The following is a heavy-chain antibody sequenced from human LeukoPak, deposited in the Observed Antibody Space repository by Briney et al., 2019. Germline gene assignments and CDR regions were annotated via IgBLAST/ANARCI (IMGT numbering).Heavy chain of an antibody. CDR1: GDSMSSGSYY. CDR2: VYSSGGT. D-gene: IGHD1-26*01. CDR3: ARAERGTDAFDI. V-gene: IGHV4-61*02. Sequence: SETLSLTCTFSGDSMSSGSYYWSWIRQPAGKGLEWIGRVYSSGGTKYSPSLNSRVTISVDTSKNQFSLRLKSVAAADTAVYYCARAERGTDAFDIWGRGTLLVVSS. J-gene: IGHJ3*02.